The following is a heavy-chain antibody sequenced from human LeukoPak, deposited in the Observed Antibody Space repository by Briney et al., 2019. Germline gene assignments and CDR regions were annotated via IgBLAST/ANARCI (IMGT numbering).Heavy chain of an antibody. D-gene: IGHD3-16*01. CDR2: INPSGGST. J-gene: IGHJ4*02. V-gene: IGHV1-46*01. CDR1: GYTFTSHY. CDR3: ARGSHRLYDYVWGTYESKDY. Sequence: ASVKVSCKASGYTFTSHYMYWVRQAPGQGLEWMGIINPSGGSTNYAQKFQGRVTMTRDTSTSTVYMELRSLRSDDTAVYYCARGSHRLYDYVWGTYESKDYWGQGTLVTVSS.